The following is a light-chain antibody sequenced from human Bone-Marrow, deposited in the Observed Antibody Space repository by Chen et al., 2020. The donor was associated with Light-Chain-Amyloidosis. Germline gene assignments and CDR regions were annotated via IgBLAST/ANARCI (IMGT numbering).Light chain of an antibody. CDR3: SSYTPRTTLYV. V-gene: IGLV2-14*03. J-gene: IGLJ1*01. CDR1: HSDIGGYQY. Sequence: QSALTQPASVSGSPGQSITISCTGTHSDIGGYQYVSWYQQHPGEAPKLMIYDVSRRPSGVSNRFSGSKSGNTASLTISGLQAEDEADYYCSSYTPRTTLYVFGTGTKVTVL. CDR2: DVS.